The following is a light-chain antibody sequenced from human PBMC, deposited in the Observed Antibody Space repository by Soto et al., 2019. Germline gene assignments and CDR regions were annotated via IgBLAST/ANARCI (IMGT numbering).Light chain of an antibody. CDR1: QSVARY. Sequence: EVVLTQSPATLSLSPGERATLSCRASQSVARYLAWYQHKPGQAPRLLIYDASNRATGIPARFSGSGSGTDFTLTITSLEPEDFAVYYCQQRSNWPVTFGQGTRLEI. CDR2: DAS. J-gene: IGKJ5*01. V-gene: IGKV3-11*01. CDR3: QQRSNWPVT.